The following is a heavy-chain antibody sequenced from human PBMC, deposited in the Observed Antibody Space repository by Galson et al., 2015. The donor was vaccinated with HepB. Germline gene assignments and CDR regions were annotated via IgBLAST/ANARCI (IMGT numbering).Heavy chain of an antibody. D-gene: IGHD6-13*01. V-gene: IGHV3-48*02. CDR2: VSSSGSSM. CDR1: GFSFSSYT. Sequence: SLRLSCAASGFSFSSYTMNWIHQTPGKGLEWVSWVSSSGSSMDSEDSVKGRFTISRDNAKNALYLQMNSLRDEDAAVYYCAKGHGSGSWLVDYWGQGTLVTVSS. J-gene: IGHJ4*02. CDR3: AKGHGSGSWLVDY.